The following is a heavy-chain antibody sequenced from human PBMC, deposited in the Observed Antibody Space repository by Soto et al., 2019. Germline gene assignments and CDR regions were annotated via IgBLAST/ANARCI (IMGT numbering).Heavy chain of an antibody. D-gene: IGHD4-17*01. V-gene: IGHV3-23*01. Sequence: ETLSLTYAVYGGSFSGYYWSWVRQAPGNGLEGVSTISVRGHSTSYADSVKGRFTISRDNPKNTLYLQMNSLTAEDAAVYYCTNRATATPPFYSPGIAVWR. J-gene: IGHJ6*01. CDR1: GGSFSGYY. CDR2: ISVRGHST. CDR3: TNRATATPPFYSPGIAV.